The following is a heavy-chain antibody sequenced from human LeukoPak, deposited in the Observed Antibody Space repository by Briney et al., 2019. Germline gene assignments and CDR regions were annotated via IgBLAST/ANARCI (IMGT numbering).Heavy chain of an antibody. CDR2: INPNSGGT. Sequence: ASVKVSCKASGYTFTGYYMHWVRQAPGQGLEWMGWINPNSGGTNYAQKFQGRVTMTRDTSISTAYMELSRLRSDDTAVYYCARWGLNSSGWYYLDYWGQGTLVTVSS. CDR1: GYTFTGYY. D-gene: IGHD6-19*01. J-gene: IGHJ4*02. V-gene: IGHV1-2*02. CDR3: ARWGLNSSGWYYLDY.